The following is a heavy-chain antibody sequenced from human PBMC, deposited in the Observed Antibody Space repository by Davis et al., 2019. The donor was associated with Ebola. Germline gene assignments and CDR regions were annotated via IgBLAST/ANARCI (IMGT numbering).Heavy chain of an antibody. J-gene: IGHJ4*02. CDR3: AREAIVGAPDN. CDR1: GYSFTGYG. V-gene: IGHV1-18*04. CDR2: ISGYSGNT. Sequence: ASVKVSCKASGYSFTGYGISWVRQAPGQGLEWMGWISGYSGNTNYAQMLQGRVTMTTDTSTSTAYMELRSLRSDDTAVYYCAREAIVGAPDNWGQGTLVTVSS. D-gene: IGHD1-26*01.